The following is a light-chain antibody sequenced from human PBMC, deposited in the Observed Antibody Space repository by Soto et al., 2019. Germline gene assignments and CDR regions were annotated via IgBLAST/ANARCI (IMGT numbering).Light chain of an antibody. Sequence: QSVLTQPPSASGTPGQRVAISCSGSSANIGTNTANWYQQLPGTAPKLLIHSNSHRPSGVPDRFSGSKSGTSASLAISGLQSEDEADYYCASWDDSWNGWVFGGGTKVTVL. J-gene: IGLJ3*02. CDR2: SNS. V-gene: IGLV1-44*01. CDR1: SANIGTNT. CDR3: ASWDDSWNGWV.